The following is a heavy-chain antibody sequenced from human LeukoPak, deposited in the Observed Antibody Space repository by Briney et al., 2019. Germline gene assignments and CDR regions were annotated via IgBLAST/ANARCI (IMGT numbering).Heavy chain of an antibody. D-gene: IGHD3-22*01. Sequence: ASVKASCKASGYTFTSYGISWVRQAPGQGLEWMGWISAYNGNTNYAQKLQGRVTMTTDTSTSTAYMELRSLRSDDTAVYYCARDATYDSSGYRAYDIWGQGTMVTVSS. J-gene: IGHJ3*02. CDR2: ISAYNGNT. CDR3: ARDATYDSSGYRAYDI. V-gene: IGHV1-18*01. CDR1: GYTFTSYG.